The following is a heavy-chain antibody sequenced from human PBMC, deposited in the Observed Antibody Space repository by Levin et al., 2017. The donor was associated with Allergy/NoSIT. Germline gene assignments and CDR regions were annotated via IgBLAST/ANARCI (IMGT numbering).Heavy chain of an antibody. V-gene: IGHV4-39*01. Sequence: SQTLSLTCTVSGGSMHSSHYYWAWIRQPPGKGLEWLACIYYRGSTYYNPSLKSRLIMSVDTPKNQFSLRLSSVTAADTAIYYCARHEGGYYYYGLNVWGQGTTVTVSS. CDR3: ARHEGGYYYYGLNV. CDR2: IYYRGST. CDR1: GGSMHSSHYY. J-gene: IGHJ6*02.